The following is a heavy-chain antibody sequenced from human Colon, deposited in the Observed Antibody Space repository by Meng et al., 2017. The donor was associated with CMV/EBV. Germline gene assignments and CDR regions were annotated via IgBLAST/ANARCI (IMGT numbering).Heavy chain of an antibody. V-gene: IGHV3-30*02. Sequence: SCAASGFIFVSYVMHWVRQAPGKGLEWVSFIRYDGATKSYADSVQGRFTIYRDNSKNTLYLQMNSLRPEDTGIYYCTKAWEPDSVTGTPGDYYQYYAMDVWGQGTTVTVSS. CDR3: TKAWEPDSVTGTPGDYYQYYAMDV. J-gene: IGHJ6*02. D-gene: IGHD1/OR15-1a*01. CDR1: GFIFVSYV. CDR2: IRYDGATK.